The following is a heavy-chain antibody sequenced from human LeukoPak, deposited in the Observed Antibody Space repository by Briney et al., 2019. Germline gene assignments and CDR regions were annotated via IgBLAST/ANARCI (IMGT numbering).Heavy chain of an antibody. Sequence: PSETLSLTCTVSGGSISSYYWSWIRQPPGKGLEWIGSIYYSGSTYYNPSLKSRVTISVDTSKNQYSLKLSSVTAADTAVYYCARDKLVVPSAAYYFDYWGQGTLVTVSS. D-gene: IGHD2-15*01. CDR1: GGSISSYY. CDR2: IYYSGST. J-gene: IGHJ4*02. CDR3: ARDKLVVPSAAYYFDY. V-gene: IGHV4-39*07.